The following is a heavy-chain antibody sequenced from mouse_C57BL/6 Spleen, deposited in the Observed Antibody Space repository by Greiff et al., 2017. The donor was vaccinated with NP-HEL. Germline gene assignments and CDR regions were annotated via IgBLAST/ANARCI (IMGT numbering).Heavy chain of an antibody. V-gene: IGHV5-17*01. CDR2: ISSGSSTI. D-gene: IGHD1-1*01. J-gene: IGHJ4*01. Sequence: EVKLQESGGGLVKPGGSLKLSCAASGFIFSDYGMHWVRQAPEKGLEWVAYISSGSSTIYYADTVKGRFTISRDNAKNTLFLQMTSLRSEDTAMYYCARRRTTVVDYAMDYWGQGTSVTVSS. CDR3: ARRRTTVVDYAMDY. CDR1: GFIFSDYG.